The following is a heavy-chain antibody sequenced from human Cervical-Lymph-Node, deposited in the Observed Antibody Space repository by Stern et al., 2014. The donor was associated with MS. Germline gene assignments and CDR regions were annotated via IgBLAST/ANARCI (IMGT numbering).Heavy chain of an antibody. D-gene: IGHD6-6*01. CDR2: IFYSGKT. Sequence: QVQLQESGPGLVKPSETLSLTCTVSGGSISSGSFYWDWIRQPPGKGPEWIGGIFYSGKTYYNPSLNSRVTISIDTSKNQFSLKLISVTAADTAVYYCARDADNSSLFDPWGQGTLVTISS. CDR3: ARDADNSSLFDP. J-gene: IGHJ5*02. V-gene: IGHV4-39*02. CDR1: GGSISSGSFY.